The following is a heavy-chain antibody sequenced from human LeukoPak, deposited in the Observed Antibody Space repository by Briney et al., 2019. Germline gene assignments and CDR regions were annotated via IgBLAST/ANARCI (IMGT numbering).Heavy chain of an antibody. CDR1: GFTFSSYT. CDR2: VNSDGRGT. CDR3: AREYWGYDY. Sequence: GGSLRLSCAASGFTFSSYTMDWVRQAPGKGLVWVSRVNSDGRGTSYADSVKGRFTISRDNAKNTLYLQMNSLRAEDTAVYYCAREYWGYDYWGQGTLVTVSS. V-gene: IGHV3-74*01. D-gene: IGHD2-15*01. J-gene: IGHJ4*02.